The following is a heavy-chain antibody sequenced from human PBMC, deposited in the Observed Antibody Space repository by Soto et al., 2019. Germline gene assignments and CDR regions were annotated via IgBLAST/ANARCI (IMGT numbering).Heavy chain of an antibody. CDR2: IYPGDSDT. D-gene: IGHD2-2*01. V-gene: IGHV5-51*01. CDR1: GYAFTRYW. Sequence: GSGYAFTRYWIAWVRQMPGKGLEWMGIIYPGDSDTRYSPSFQGQVTISADKSITTAYLQWSSLKASDTAMYYCARGYCTTTICDPWFDPWGQGTLVTVSS. CDR3: ARGYCTTTICDPWFDP. J-gene: IGHJ5*02.